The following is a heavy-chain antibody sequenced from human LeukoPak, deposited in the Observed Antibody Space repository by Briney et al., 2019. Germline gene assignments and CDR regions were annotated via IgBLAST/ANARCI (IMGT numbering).Heavy chain of an antibody. CDR3: ARDGGSSSVRWFDP. J-gene: IGHJ5*02. CDR1: GGSISSGSYY. D-gene: IGHD6-6*01. CDR2: IYTSGST. Sequence: KPSETLSLTCTVSGGSISSGSYYWSWIRQPAGKGLEWIGRIYTSGSTNYNPSLKSRVTISVDTSKNQFSLKLSSVTAADTAVYYCARDGGSSSVRWFDPWGQGTLVTVSS. V-gene: IGHV4-61*02.